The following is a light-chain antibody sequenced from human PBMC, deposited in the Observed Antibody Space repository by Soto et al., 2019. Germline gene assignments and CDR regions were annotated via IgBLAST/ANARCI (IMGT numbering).Light chain of an antibody. V-gene: IGKV3D-15*01. CDR3: QQYGDSTWT. J-gene: IGKJ1*01. CDR2: GAS. CDR1: QSVRRN. Sequence: EIVITQSPATLSVSPGERGTLSCRASQSVRRNLAWYPQTPGQAPRXXIFGASTRATGIPARFSGSGAGTECTLIISGVEAEDFAMDYCQQYGDSTWTFGQGTKVDIK.